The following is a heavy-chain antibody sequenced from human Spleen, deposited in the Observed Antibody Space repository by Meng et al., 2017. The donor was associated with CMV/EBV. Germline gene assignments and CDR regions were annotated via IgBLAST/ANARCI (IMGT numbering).Heavy chain of an antibody. V-gene: IGHV4-61*01. CDR3: ARDLSPDFWNGHLDY. J-gene: IGHJ4*02. Sequence: GSLRLSCTDSGGSVSSGSHYWSWLRQPPGKGLEWLGYVHFSGSANYNPSLESRLSMSVDTSQNRLYLRLSSVTAADTAVYYCARDLSPDFWNGHLDYWGQGKLVTVSS. CDR1: GGSVSSGSHY. CDR2: VHFSGSA. D-gene: IGHD3-3*01.